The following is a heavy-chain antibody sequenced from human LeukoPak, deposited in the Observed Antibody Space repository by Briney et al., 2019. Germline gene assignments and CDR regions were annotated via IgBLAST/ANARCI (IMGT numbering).Heavy chain of an antibody. V-gene: IGHV4-39*07. D-gene: IGHD3-22*01. CDR3: ARLTAGYYDSSGYYKSYYYYYMDV. Sequence: SETLSLTCTVSGGSISSSSYYWSWIRQPPGKGLEWIGEINHSGSTNYNPSLKSRVTISVDTSKNQFSLKLSSVTAADTAVYYCARLTAGYYDSSGYYKSYYYYYMDVWGKGTTVTISS. CDR1: GGSISSSSYY. J-gene: IGHJ6*03. CDR2: INHSGST.